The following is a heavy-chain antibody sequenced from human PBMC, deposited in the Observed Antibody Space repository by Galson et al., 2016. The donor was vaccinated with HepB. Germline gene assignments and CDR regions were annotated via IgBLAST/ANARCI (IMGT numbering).Heavy chain of an antibody. CDR2: ILRGGST. V-gene: IGHV3-53*01. CDR3: ASRYCSRGSCYVDY. D-gene: IGHD2-15*01. CDR1: GFSVSYNY. J-gene: IGHJ4*02. Sequence: SLRLSCAVSGFSVSYNYMSWVRQAPGKGLEWVSVILRGGSTDYADSVKGRVTISRDDSKNTVYLQMNSLRTDDTAVYYCASRYCSRGSCYVDYWGQGTLVRVST.